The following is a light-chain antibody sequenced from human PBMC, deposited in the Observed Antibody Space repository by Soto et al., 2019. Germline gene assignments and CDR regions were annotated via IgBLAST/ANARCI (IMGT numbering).Light chain of an antibody. CDR1: QSVSSSY. V-gene: IGKV3-20*01. J-gene: IGKJ4*01. CDR3: QQYGSSHS. CDR2: GAS. Sequence: EIVLTQSPGTLSLSPGERATLSCRASQSVSSSYLAWYQQKPGQAPRHLIYGASSRATGIPDRFSGSGSGTYFNLTISRLETEDFAEYYCQQYGSSHSFGGGTKVEIK.